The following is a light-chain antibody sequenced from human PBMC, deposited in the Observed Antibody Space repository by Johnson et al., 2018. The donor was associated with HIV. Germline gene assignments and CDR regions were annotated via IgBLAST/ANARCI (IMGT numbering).Light chain of an antibody. CDR2: DNN. CDR3: GTWDSSLSAGGV. Sequence: SVLTQPPSVSAAPGQKVTISCSGSSSNIGNNYVSWYRQLPGTAPKLLIYDNNKRPSGIPDRFSGSKSGTSATLGITGLQTGDEADYYCGTWDSSLSAGGVFGTGTKVTVL. CDR1: SSNIGNNY. V-gene: IGLV1-51*01. J-gene: IGLJ1*01.